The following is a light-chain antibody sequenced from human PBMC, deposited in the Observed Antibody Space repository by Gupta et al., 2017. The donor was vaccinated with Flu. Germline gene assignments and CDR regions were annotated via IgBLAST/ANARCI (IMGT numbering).Light chain of an antibody. Sequence: PGQTASITCSGDKLGDKYACWYQQKPGQSPVLVIYQDSKRPSGIPERFSGANSGNTATLTISGTQAMDEADYYCQAWDSSTHVVFGGGTKLTVL. CDR3: QAWDSSTHVV. CDR1: KLGDKY. V-gene: IGLV3-1*01. J-gene: IGLJ2*01. CDR2: QDS.